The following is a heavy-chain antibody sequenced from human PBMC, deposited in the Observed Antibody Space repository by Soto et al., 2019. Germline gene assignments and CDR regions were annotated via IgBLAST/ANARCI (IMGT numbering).Heavy chain of an antibody. CDR1: GFTFEDYT. Sequence: EVQLVESGGDVVQPGGSLRLSCAASGFTFEDYTIHWVRQAPGKALEWVSLIRWDGGTTYYTHSVKGRFTISRDNSKNSLYLQMNSLRPEDTALYYCANDGSQKDDDGNWLGSWGQGTLVTVSS. D-gene: IGHD3-16*01. CDR3: ANDGSQKDDDGNWLGS. V-gene: IGHV3-43*01. J-gene: IGHJ5*01. CDR2: IRWDGGTT.